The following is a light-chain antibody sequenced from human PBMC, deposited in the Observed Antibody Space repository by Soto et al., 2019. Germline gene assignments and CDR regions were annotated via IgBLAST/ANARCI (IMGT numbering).Light chain of an antibody. J-gene: IGKJ1*01. Sequence: DIQMTKSLPTVSVYKEERAAISCRASQTISSWLAWYQQKPGKAPKLLIYKASTLKSGVPSRFSGSGSGTEFTLAISSLQPDDFATYYCQHYNSYSEAFGQGTIVAIK. CDR1: QTISSW. V-gene: IGKV1-5*03. CDR3: QHYNSYSEA. CDR2: KAS.